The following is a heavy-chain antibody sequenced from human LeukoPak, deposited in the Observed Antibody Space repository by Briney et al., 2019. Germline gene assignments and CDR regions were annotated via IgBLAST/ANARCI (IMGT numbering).Heavy chain of an antibody. Sequence: PGGSLRLSCAASGLSVSSNYMSWGRLAPGKGLEWVSSISSSLNMYFAESVKGRFTISRDSARNSVSLQLNSLRVEDTAVYYCARDAGIVAFDIWGQGTVVTVSS. CDR3: ARDAGIVAFDI. D-gene: IGHD2-15*01. V-gene: IGHV3-69-1*01. CDR1: GLSVSSNY. J-gene: IGHJ3*02. CDR2: ISSSLNM.